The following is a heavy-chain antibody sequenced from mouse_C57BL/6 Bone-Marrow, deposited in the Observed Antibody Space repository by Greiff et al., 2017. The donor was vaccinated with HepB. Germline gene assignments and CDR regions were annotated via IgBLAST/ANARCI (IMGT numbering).Heavy chain of an antibody. CDR3: ARHPFAY. CDR1: GFTFSSYG. Sequence: EVHLVESGGDLVKPGGSLKLSCAASGFTFSSYGMSWVRQTPDKRLEWVATISSGGSYTYYPDSVKGRFTISRENAKNTLYLQMSSLKSEDTAMYYCARHPFAYWGQGTLVTVSA. V-gene: IGHV5-6*01. CDR2: ISSGGSYT. J-gene: IGHJ3*01.